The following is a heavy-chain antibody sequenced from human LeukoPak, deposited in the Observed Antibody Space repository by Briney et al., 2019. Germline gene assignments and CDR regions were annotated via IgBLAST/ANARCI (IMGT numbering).Heavy chain of an antibody. CDR3: ARVIQLKSSVVDY. D-gene: IGHD5-18*01. V-gene: IGHV4-59*08. CDR1: GGSISSYY. J-gene: IGHJ4*02. Sequence: PSETLSLTCTVSGGSISSYYWSWIRQPPGKGLEWIGYIYYSGSTNYNPSLKSRVTISIDTSKNQFSLKLSSVTAADTAVYYCARVIQLKSSVVDYWGQGTLVTVSS. CDR2: IYYSGST.